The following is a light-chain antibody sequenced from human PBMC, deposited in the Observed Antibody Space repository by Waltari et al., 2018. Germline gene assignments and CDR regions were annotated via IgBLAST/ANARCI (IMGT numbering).Light chain of an antibody. CDR1: SSDVGSYNF. V-gene: IGLV2-23*02. Sequence: QSALTQPASVSGSPGQSITIPCTGTSSDVGSYNFVSWYPPHPGKAPELMIDEVSQRPSGVSNLLSGAKSGITACLTISELQAEDEADYYCCSYAGSNTSVFGTWTKVTVL. CDR2: EVS. CDR3: CSYAGSNTSV. J-gene: IGLJ1*01.